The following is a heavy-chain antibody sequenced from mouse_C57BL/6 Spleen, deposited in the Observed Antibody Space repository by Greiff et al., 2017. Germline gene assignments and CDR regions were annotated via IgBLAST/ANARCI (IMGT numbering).Heavy chain of an antibody. CDR2: IDPETGGT. D-gene: IGHD2-1*01. CDR1: GYTFTDYE. Sequence: QVQLQQSGAELVRPGASVTLSCKASGYTFTDYEMHWVKQTPVHGLEWIGAIDPETGGTAYNQKFKGKAILTADKSSSTAYMELRSLTSEDSAVYYCTLNYGNSLYYAMDYWGQGTSVTVSS. V-gene: IGHV1-15*01. CDR3: TLNYGNSLYYAMDY. J-gene: IGHJ4*01.